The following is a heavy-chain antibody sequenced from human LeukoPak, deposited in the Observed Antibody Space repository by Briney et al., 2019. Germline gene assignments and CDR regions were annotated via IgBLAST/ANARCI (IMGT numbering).Heavy chain of an antibody. CDR1: GFTSSSYG. CDR3: AKGGLAAAVDY. D-gene: IGHD6-13*01. CDR2: IRYDGSNK. V-gene: IGHV3-30*02. Sequence: KSGGSLRLSCAASGFTSSSYGMHWVRQAPGKGLEWVAFIRYDGSNKYYADSVKGRFTISRDNSKNTLYLQMNSLRAEDTAVYYCAKGGLAAAVDYWGQGTLVTVSS. J-gene: IGHJ4*02.